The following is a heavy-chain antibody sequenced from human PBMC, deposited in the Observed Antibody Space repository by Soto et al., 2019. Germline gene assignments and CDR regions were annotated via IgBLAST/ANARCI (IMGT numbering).Heavy chain of an antibody. D-gene: IGHD2-15*01. V-gene: IGHV1-18*01. CDR3: ERTDCSGGSFFPNYYMEV. CDR2: ISAYNGNT. CDR1: GYTFTSYG. Sequence: QVQLVQAGAEVKKPGASVKVSCKASGYTFTSYGISWVRQAPGQGLEWMGWISAYNGNTNYAQKLQGRVTLTKDTATSTAYMELRGRRSDDTVVYYCERTDCSGGSFFPNYYMEVWGKGPKVTVSS. J-gene: IGHJ6*03.